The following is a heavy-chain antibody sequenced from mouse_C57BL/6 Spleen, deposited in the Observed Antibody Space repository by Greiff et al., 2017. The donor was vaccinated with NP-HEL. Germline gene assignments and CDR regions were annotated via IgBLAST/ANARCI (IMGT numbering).Heavy chain of an antibody. V-gene: IGHV5-12*01. D-gene: IGHD2-4*01. J-gene: IGHJ1*03. CDR3: ARRGEDYPWYFDV. CDR2: ISNGGGST. Sequence: EVQLVESGGGLVQPGGSLKLSCAASGFTFSDYYMYWVRQTPEKRLEWVAYISNGGGSTYYPDTVKGRFTISRDNAKNTLNLQMSRLKSEDTAMYYCARRGEDYPWYFDVWGTGTTVTVSS. CDR1: GFTFSDYY.